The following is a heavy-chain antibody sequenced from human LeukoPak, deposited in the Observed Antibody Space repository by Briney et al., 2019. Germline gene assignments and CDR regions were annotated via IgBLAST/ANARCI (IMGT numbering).Heavy chain of an antibody. CDR1: GGSISSGGYY. CDR2: IYYSGST. Sequence: SETLSLTCTVSGGSISSGGYYWSWIRQHPGKGLEWIGYIYYSGSTYYNPSLKSRVTISVDTSKNQFSLKLSSVTAADTAVYYCARTNGYPDAFDIWGQGTMVTVSS. D-gene: IGHD5-24*01. CDR3: ARTNGYPDAFDI. V-gene: IGHV4-31*03. J-gene: IGHJ3*02.